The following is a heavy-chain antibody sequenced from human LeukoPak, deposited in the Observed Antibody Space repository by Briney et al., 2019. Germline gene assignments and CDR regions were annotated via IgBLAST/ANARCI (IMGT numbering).Heavy chain of an antibody. CDR3: ARGDGWIINV. V-gene: IGHV3-23*01. CDR1: GFTFSSYA. CDR2: VSGSGGST. J-gene: IGHJ4*02. D-gene: IGHD3-10*01. Sequence: PGRSLRLSCAASGFTFSSYAMSWVRQAPGKGLEWVSDVSGSGGSTYYADSVKGRFTISRDNSKNTLYLQMNSLRAEDTAVYYCARGDGWIINVWGQGTLVTVSS.